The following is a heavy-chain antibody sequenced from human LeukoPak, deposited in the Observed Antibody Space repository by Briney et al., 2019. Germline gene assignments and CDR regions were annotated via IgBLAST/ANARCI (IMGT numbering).Heavy chain of an antibody. CDR2: INSDGGST. CDR3: AKGYINYPDY. D-gene: IGHD4-11*01. V-gene: IGHV3-74*01. CDR1: GFTFSSYW. J-gene: IGHJ4*02. Sequence: GGSLRLSCAASGFTFSSYWMHWFHQDPGKGLAWLPRINSDGGSTTYADSVKGRFTIARDNAKITLSLQMNSLRAEDTAVYYCAKGYINYPDYWGQGTLVTVSS.